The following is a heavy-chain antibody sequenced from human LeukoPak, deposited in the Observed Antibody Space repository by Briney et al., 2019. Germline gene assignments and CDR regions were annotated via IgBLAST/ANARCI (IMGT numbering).Heavy chain of an antibody. Sequence: GGSLRLSCTASGFTFKRDWTAWVRQAPGKGLEWVANIKEDGSEKNYVDSVKGRFTISRDNAENSVYLQMNDLRAEDTGVYYCVTKEPSTSGWSYWGQGTLVTVSS. CDR2: IKEDGSEK. V-gene: IGHV3-7*01. J-gene: IGHJ4*02. CDR1: GFTFKRDW. CDR3: VTKEPSTSGWSY. D-gene: IGHD6-19*01.